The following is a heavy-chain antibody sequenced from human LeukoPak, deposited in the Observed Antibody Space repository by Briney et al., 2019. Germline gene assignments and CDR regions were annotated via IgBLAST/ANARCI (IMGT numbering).Heavy chain of an antibody. D-gene: IGHD6-13*01. V-gene: IGHV3-64D*06. CDR3: VKVDSSAWYDPRKGYFQH. Sequence: PGRSLRLSCRASGHTFSTHAPHWAPHAPGKGWEGGSGQNSGCSTYFADYVKGRLTISRDKSKNTLYLQMSSLRPEDTAMYYCVKVDSSAWYDPRKGYFQHSGQGALVTVSS. CDR1: GHTFSTHA. CDR2: QNSGCST. J-gene: IGHJ1*01.